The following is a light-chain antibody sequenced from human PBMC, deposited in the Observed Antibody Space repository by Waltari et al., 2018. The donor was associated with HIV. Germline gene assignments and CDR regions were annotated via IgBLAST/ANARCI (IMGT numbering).Light chain of an antibody. CDR1: QSVGPF. J-gene: IGKJ1*01. Sequence: DIRLTQSPSTLSASAGDRVAITCRAGQSVGPFLAWYQQKPGKPPKLLIFQASTLEGGVPSRFSGSVSGSDFTLTINGLQSDDFATYYCHQYASFSGKFGQGTKVELK. CDR2: QAS. CDR3: HQYASFSGK. V-gene: IGKV1-5*03.